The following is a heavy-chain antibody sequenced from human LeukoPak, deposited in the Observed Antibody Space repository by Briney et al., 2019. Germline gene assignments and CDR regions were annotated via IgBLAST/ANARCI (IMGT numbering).Heavy chain of an antibody. CDR3: ARADRTTVTTKSAFDI. D-gene: IGHD4-17*01. CDR1: GGTFSSYA. V-gene: IGHV1-69*06. J-gene: IGHJ3*02. CDR2: IIPIFGTA. Sequence: SVKVSCKASGGTFSSYAISWVRQAPGQGLEWMGGIIPIFGTANYAQKFQGRVTITADKSTSKAYMELSSLRSEDTAVYYCARADRTTVTTKSAFDIWGQGTMVTVSS.